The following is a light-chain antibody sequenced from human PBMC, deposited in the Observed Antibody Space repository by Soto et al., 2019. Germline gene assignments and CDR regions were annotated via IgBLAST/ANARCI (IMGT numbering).Light chain of an antibody. V-gene: IGKV3-20*01. J-gene: IGKJ5*01. CDR1: QSVGSRY. Sequence: EIVLTQSPGTLSLSPGERATLSCRAIQSVGSRYLAWYQQKPGQSPRLLIYGASSRATGIPDRFSGSGSGTDFTLTISRLEPEDFAVYYCQQYGSSPITFGQGTRLEIK. CDR3: QQYGSSPIT. CDR2: GAS.